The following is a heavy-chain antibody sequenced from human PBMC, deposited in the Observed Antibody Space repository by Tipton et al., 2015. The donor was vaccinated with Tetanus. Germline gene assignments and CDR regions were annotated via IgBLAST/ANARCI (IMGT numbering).Heavy chain of an antibody. CDR2: ISSSGRT. J-gene: IGHJ4*02. V-gene: IGHV4-39*02. CDR1: GDSMSSSDYY. Sequence: TLSLTCSVSGDSMSSSDYYWDWIRQPPGKGLEWIGSISSSGRTYYSPSLKSRVTMSVDTSKKDFSVRLGSVTAADTAVYYCARLREIVSRSGWAFDYWGQGILVTVSS. CDR3: ARLREIVSRSGWAFDY. D-gene: IGHD5/OR15-5a*01.